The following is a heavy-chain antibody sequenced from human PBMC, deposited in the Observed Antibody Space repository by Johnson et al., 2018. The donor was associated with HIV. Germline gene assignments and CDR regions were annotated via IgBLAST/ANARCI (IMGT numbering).Heavy chain of an antibody. D-gene: IGHD3-22*01. V-gene: IGHV3-30*09. Sequence: QVQLVESGGGVVQPGRSLRLSCTASGFTFNNYPMHWVRQAPGKGLEWVAVISYDGSNKYYADSVKGRFAISRDNSKNTLYLQMNSLRAEDTAVYYCASGDYDGFWGRGTLVTVSS. CDR3: ASGDYDGF. J-gene: IGHJ4*03. CDR1: GFTFNNYP. CDR2: ISYDGSNK.